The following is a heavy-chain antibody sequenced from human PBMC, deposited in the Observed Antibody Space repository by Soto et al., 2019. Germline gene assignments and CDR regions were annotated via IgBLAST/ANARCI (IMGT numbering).Heavy chain of an antibody. V-gene: IGHV1-8*01. CDR1: GYTFTSYD. D-gene: IGHD2-21*02. CDR2: MNPNSGDT. Sequence: QVQLVQSGAEVKKPGATVKVSCKASGYTFTSYDINWVRQATGQGPEWMGWMNPNSGDTHYAQTFQGRVTMTRNTSISTAYMALSSLRSEDTAMYYCARWYGGNSGDYWGQGTLVTVCS. CDR3: ARWYGGNSGDY. J-gene: IGHJ4*02.